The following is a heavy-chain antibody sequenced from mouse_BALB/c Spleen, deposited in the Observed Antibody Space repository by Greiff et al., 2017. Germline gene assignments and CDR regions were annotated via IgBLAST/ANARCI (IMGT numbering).Heavy chain of an antibody. D-gene: IGHD1-1*01. J-gene: IGHJ3*01. CDR3: ARYDYGSGH. Sequence: QQSCKASGYTFTSYWMHWVKQRPGQGLEWIGEIDPSDSYTNYNQKFKGKATLTVDKSSSTAYMQLSSLTSEDSAVYYCARYDYGSGHWGQGTLVTVSA. V-gene: IGHV1-69*02. CDR2: IDPSDSYT. CDR1: GYTFTSYW.